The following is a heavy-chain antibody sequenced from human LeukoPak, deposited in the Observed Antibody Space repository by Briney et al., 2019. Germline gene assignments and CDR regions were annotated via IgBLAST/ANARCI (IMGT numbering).Heavy chain of an antibody. CDR1: GFTLKNYW. V-gene: IGHV3-74*03. CDR2: SKYAGSTE. CDR3: AKSDWFDP. J-gene: IGHJ5*02. Sequence: PGGALRLSCVPSGFTLKNYWMSWLRRAPGKGMEWVSRSKYAGSTEMYAESVKGRFTISRDNARGTLYLQMNSLRVDDTAVSYFAKSDWFDPCGRGILVTVSS.